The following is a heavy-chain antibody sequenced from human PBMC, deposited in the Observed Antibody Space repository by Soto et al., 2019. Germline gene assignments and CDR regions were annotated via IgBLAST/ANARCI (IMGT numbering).Heavy chain of an antibody. J-gene: IGHJ4*02. V-gene: IGHV3-21*01. CDR3: ARGCSSASCYYY. Sequence: GGSLRLSCTASGFMFSSYTMNWVRQAPGKGLEWVSSVSFRGDIYYADSLEGRFTISRDDAKNSLYLQMDSLRAEDTAVYYCARGCSSASCYYYWGQGTLVTVSS. CDR1: GFMFSSYT. CDR2: VSFRGDI. D-gene: IGHD2-2*01.